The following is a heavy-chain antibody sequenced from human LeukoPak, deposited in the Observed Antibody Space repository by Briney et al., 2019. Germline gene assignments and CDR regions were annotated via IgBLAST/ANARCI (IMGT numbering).Heavy chain of an antibody. CDR2: IWYDGSSK. D-gene: IGHD3-10*01. Sequence: GGSLRLSCAASGFTFSSYGMHWVRQAPGKGLEWVAVIWYDGSSKYYADSVKGRFTISRDNSKNTLYLQMNSLRAEDTAVYYCAREVGVTMVRGVIILADYYYGMDVWGQGTTVTVSS. CDR3: AREVGVTMVRGVIILADYYYGMDV. V-gene: IGHV3-33*01. CDR1: GFTFSSYG. J-gene: IGHJ6*02.